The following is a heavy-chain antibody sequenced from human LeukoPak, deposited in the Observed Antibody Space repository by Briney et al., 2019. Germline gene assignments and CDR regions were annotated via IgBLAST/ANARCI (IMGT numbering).Heavy chain of an antibody. J-gene: IGHJ4*02. CDR3: AKEIEMATMPFDY. D-gene: IGHD5-24*01. CDR1: GFTFSSYS. CDR2: ISSSSSYI. V-gene: IGHV3-21*01. Sequence: GGSLRLSCAASGFTFSSYSMNWVRQAPGKGLEWVSSISSSSSYIYYADSVKGRFTISRDNAKNSLYLQMNSLRAEDTAVYYCAKEIEMATMPFDYWGQGTLVTVSS.